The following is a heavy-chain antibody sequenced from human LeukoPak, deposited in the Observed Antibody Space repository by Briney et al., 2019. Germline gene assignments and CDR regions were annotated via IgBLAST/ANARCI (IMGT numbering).Heavy chain of an antibody. J-gene: IGHJ4*02. V-gene: IGHV1-18*04. CDR2: ISAYNGNT. Sequence: ASVKVSCKASGYTFTSYGISWVRQAPGQGLEWMGWISAYNGNTNYAQKLQGRVTMTTDTSTSTAYMELRSLRSDDTAAYYCARVDTAMVTNLFDYWGQGTLVTVSS. CDR1: GYTFTSYG. CDR3: ARVDTAMVTNLFDY. D-gene: IGHD5-18*01.